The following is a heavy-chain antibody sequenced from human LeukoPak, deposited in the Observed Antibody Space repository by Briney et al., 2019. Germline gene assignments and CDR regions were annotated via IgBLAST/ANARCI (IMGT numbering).Heavy chain of an antibody. D-gene: IGHD3-22*01. Sequence: ASVKVSCKASGYTFTGYYMHWVRQAPGQGLEWMGWINPNSGGTNYAQKFQGRVTMTRDMSISAAYMELSRLRSDDTAVYYCARAPYYYDRVGFDYWGQGTLVTVSS. CDR3: ARAPYYYDRVGFDY. J-gene: IGHJ4*02. CDR1: GYTFTGYY. V-gene: IGHV1-2*02. CDR2: INPNSGGT.